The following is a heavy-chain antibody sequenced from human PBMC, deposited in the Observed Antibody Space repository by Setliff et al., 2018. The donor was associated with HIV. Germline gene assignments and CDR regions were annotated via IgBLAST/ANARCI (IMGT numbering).Heavy chain of an antibody. CDR2: INAGNGNT. V-gene: IGHV1-3*03. D-gene: IGHD3-22*01. Sequence: ASVKVSCKASGYTFTNYAIHWVRQVPGQRLEWMGWINAGNGNTRYSQEFQGRVTITKDTFATTAYMELRSLRSKETGLYYCARERDSSGYQFDPWGQGTLVTVSS. J-gene: IGHJ5*02. CDR3: ARERDSSGYQFDP. CDR1: GYTFTNYA.